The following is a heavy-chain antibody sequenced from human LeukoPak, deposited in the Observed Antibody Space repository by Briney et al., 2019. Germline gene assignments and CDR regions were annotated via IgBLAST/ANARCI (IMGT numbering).Heavy chain of an antibody. CDR2: ISYDGTNK. Sequence: GGSLRLSCAASGFIFSSYAMHWVRQAPGKGLEWVAVISYDGTNKYYADSVKGRFTISRDNSKNTLYLQMNSLRAEDTAVYYCAELGITMIGGVWGKGTTVTISS. J-gene: IGHJ6*04. CDR1: GFIFSSYA. CDR3: AELGITMIGGV. V-gene: IGHV3-30*04. D-gene: IGHD3-10*02.